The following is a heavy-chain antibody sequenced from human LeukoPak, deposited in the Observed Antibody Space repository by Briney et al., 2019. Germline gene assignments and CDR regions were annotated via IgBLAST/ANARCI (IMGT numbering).Heavy chain of an antibody. Sequence: SETLSLTCAVYGGSFSGYYWSWIRQPPGKGLEWIGEINHSGSTNYNPSLKSRVTISVDTSKNQFSLKLSSVTAADTAVYYCARHYGSGGGHIDYWGQGTLVTVSS. CDR3: ARHYGSGGGHIDY. J-gene: IGHJ4*02. V-gene: IGHV4-34*01. CDR2: INHSGST. CDR1: GGSFSGYY. D-gene: IGHD3-10*01.